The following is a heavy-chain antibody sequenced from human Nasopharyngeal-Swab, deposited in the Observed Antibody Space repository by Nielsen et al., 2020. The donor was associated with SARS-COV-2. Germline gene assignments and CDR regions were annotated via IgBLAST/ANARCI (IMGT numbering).Heavy chain of an antibody. J-gene: IGHJ4*02. V-gene: IGHV4-30-4*01. CDR1: GGSISSGDYY. Sequence: LRLSCTVSGGSISSGDYYWSWIRQPPGKGLEWIGYIYYSGSTYYNPSLKSRVTISVDTSKNQFSLKLSSVTAADTAVYYCARDWELLGFDYWGQGTLVTVSS. D-gene: IGHD1-26*01. CDR3: ARDWELLGFDY. CDR2: IYYSGST.